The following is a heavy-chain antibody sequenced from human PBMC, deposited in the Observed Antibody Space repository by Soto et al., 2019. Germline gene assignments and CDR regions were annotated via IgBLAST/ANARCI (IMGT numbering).Heavy chain of an antibody. CDR2: INPKFGDT. CDR3: ARNMDYYYGPGSGNGHGV. V-gene: IGHV1-2*02. D-gene: IGHD3-10*01. Sequence: QVQLVQSGAEVKEPGDSVRVSCEASGYTFTAYYIHWVRQAPGQGLEWMGWINPKFGDTTYAQDFQGRLTLTGDMSISTVYMDLSRLTSDDTAIYYCARNMDYYYGPGSGNGHGVWGQGTTVNVFS. CDR1: GYTFTAYY. J-gene: IGHJ6*01.